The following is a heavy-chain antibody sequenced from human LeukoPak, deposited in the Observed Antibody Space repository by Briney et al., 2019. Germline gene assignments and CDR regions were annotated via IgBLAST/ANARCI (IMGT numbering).Heavy chain of an antibody. D-gene: IGHD6-13*01. V-gene: IGHV3-7*03. CDR2: INQAGSEK. Sequence: GGSLRLSCAASGFTFSNSWMSWVRQAPGKGLEWVANINQAGSEKYYVDSVKGRFTISRDNSKNTLYLQMNSLRAEDTAVYYCAKEGSSWPEDRFDYWGQGTLVTVSS. CDR1: GFTFSNSW. CDR3: AKEGSSWPEDRFDY. J-gene: IGHJ4*02.